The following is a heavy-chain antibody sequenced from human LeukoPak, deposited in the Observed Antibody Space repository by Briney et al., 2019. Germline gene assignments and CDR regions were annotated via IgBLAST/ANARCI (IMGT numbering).Heavy chain of an antibody. J-gene: IGHJ4*02. Sequence: GGSLRLSCSASGFTFNTYWMSWVRQAPGKGLQWVANVRPDGREQRYVDSVKGRFTISRDNAKNLVYLQMNSLRTDDTGVYYCAREIRLGEFDYWGQGTLVTVSS. CDR2: VRPDGREQ. CDR3: AREIRLGEFDY. V-gene: IGHV3-7*01. CDR1: GFTFNTYW. D-gene: IGHD3-16*01.